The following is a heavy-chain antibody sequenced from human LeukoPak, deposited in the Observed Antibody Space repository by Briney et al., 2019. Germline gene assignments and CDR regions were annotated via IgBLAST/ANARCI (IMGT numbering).Heavy chain of an antibody. D-gene: IGHD6-13*01. J-gene: IGHJ4*02. CDR2: ISYDGSNK. Sequence: PGGSLRLSCAASGFTFSSYAMHWVRQAPGKGLEWVAVISYDGSNKYYADSVKGRFTISRDNSKNTLYLQMNSLRAEDTAVYYCARDRSHVTDYWGQGTLVTVSS. V-gene: IGHV3-30-3*01. CDR3: ARDRSHVTDY. CDR1: GFTFSSYA.